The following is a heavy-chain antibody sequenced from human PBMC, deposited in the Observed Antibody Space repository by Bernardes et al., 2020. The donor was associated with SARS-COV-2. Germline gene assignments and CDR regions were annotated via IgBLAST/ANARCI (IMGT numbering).Heavy chain of an antibody. J-gene: IGHJ4*02. V-gene: IGHV3-33*01. CDR2: IWYDGTNE. Sequence: GGSLRLSCAASGFTFSNLGMHWVRQAPGKGLEWVAVIWYDGTNEHYADSVKGRFTISRDNSKNTLYLQMNSLGPEDTAVYYCARDSSVEFDYWGRGTLVTVSS. CDR1: GFTFSNLG. CDR3: ARDSSVEFDY.